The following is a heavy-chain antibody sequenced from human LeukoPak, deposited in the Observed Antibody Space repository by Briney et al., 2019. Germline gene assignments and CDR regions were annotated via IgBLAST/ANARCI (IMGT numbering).Heavy chain of an antibody. J-gene: IGHJ4*02. CDR3: ARGSKRASGYYYGSGSYSHVFDY. CDR2: INHSGST. V-gene: IGHV4-34*01. CDR1: GGSFSGYY. Sequence: SETLSLTCAVYGGSFSGYYWSWIRRPPGKGLEWIEEINHSGSTNYNPSLKSRVNISVDPSKNQFSLKQSSVTAADTAVYYCARGSKRASGYYYGSGSYSHVFDYWGQGTLVTVSS. D-gene: IGHD3-10*01.